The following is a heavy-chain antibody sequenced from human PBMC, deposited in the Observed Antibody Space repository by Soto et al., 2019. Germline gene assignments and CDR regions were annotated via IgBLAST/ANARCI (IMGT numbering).Heavy chain of an antibody. V-gene: IGHV1-18*01. CDR2: ISAHNGNK. CDR1: GYSFTNYD. J-gene: IGHJ6*02. CDR3: ARGLLAYFGMDV. Sequence: QLVQSGAEVRKPGASVKVSCKASGYSFTNYDISWVPQAPGQGLEWMAWISAHNGNKHYAEKFQGRVSTTTDTSTSTAYMEVRTLKTDDTAVYYCARGLLAYFGMDVWGQGTTVTVS. D-gene: IGHD1-26*01.